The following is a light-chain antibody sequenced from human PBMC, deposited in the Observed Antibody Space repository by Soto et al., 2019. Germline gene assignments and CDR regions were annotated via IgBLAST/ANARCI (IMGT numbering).Light chain of an antibody. V-gene: IGKV1-27*01. CDR1: QDISNY. Sequence: DIQMTQSPSSLSATVGDRVTITCRASQDISNYLAWHQQKPGEVPKLLIYAASTLQPGVPSRFSGSGSGTDFTLTISSLPPEDVATYYCQKYNGAPPETFGPGTKVDIK. J-gene: IGKJ3*01. CDR3: QKYNGAPPET. CDR2: AAS.